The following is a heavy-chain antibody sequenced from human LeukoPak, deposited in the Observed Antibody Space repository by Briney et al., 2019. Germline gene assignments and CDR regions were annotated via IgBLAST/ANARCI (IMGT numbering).Heavy chain of an antibody. CDR1: GFTFSDYY. Sequence: GGSLRLSCAASGFTFSDYYMSWIRQAPGKGLEWVSYISSSSSTIYYADSVKGRFTISRDNAKNSLYLQMNSLRAEDTAVYYCARDKNTYDYVWGSYRYTLFDYWGQGTLVTVSS. CDR2: ISSSSSTI. J-gene: IGHJ4*02. D-gene: IGHD3-16*02. CDR3: ARDKNTYDYVWGSYRYTLFDY. V-gene: IGHV3-11*04.